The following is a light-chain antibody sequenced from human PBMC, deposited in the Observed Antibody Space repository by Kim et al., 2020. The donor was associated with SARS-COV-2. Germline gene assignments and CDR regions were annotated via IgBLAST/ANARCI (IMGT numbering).Light chain of an antibody. CDR1: QGVNTD. CDR3: QQRWRWPLA. Sequence: SLSPGERATLSCRASQGVNTDLAWYQHKSGQAPRLLIYDTSNRAPAIPARFSGSGSGTDFTLTIDTLEPEDVAVYYCQQRWRWPLAFGGGTKLEI. V-gene: IGKV3-11*01. CDR2: DTS. J-gene: IGKJ4*01.